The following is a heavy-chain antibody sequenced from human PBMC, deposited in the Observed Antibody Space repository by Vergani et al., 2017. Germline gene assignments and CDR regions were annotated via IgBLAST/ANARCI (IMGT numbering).Heavy chain of an antibody. CDR3: VKEKIDLGSYFFDS. CDR1: GFTFSNSA. J-gene: IGHJ4*01. V-gene: IGHV3-23*01. CDR2: ISGPGLST. Sequence: EVHLLESGGGLVQSGGSLRLSCAASGFTFSNSAVGGFRQALGRGLAWVSSISGPGLSTYYADSVKGRFSISRDNSKNTVFLQMHSLRAEDTAIYYCVKEKIDLGSYFFDSWGHGILVTVSS. D-gene: IGHD2/OR15-2a*01.